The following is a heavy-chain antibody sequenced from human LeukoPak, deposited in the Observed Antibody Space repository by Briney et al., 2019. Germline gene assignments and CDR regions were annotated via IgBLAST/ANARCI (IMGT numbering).Heavy chain of an antibody. CDR3: ARGRGRYSSSSDPSDY. CDR2: IKQDGSEK. V-gene: IGHV3-7*01. Sequence: GGSLRLSCAASGSTFSSYWMSWVRQAPGKGLEWVANIKQDGSEKYYVDSVKGRFTISRDNAKNSLYLQMNSLRAEDTAVYYCARGRGRYSSSSDPSDYWGQGTLVTVSS. D-gene: IGHD6-6*01. CDR1: GSTFSSYW. J-gene: IGHJ4*02.